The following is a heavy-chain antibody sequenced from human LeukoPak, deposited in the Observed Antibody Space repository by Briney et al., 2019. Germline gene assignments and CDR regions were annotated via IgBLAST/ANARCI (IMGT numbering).Heavy chain of an antibody. CDR3: AKEGYSGSHYFDY. Sequence: GRSLRLSCAASGFTFSSYGMHWVRQAPGKGLEWVAVIWYDGSNKYYADSVKGRFTISRDNSKNTLYLQMNSLRAEDTAVYYCAKEGYSGSHYFDYWGQGTLVTVSS. V-gene: IGHV3-33*06. CDR2: IWYDGSNK. CDR1: GFTFSSYG. D-gene: IGHD1-26*01. J-gene: IGHJ4*02.